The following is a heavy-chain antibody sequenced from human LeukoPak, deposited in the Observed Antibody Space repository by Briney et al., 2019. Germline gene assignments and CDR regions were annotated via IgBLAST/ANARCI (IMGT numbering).Heavy chain of an antibody. CDR1: GFTFSNYG. D-gene: IGHD6-25*01. V-gene: IGHV3-30*18. CDR3: AKDHAAHTYIDY. J-gene: IGHJ4*02. CDR2: ISYDGSNK. Sequence: GGSLRLSCAASGFTFSNYGMHWVRQAPGKGLEWVAVISYDGSNKYYADSVKGRFTISRDNSKNTLYLQMNSLRAEDTAVYYCAKDHAAHTYIDYWGQGTLVTVSS.